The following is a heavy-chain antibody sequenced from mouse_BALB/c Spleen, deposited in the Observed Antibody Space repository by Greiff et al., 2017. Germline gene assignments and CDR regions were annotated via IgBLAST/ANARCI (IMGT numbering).Heavy chain of an antibody. CDR2: IYPGDGDT. V-gene: IGHV1-80*01. D-gene: IGHD2-3*01. Sequence: VMLVESGAELVRPGSSVKISCKASGYAFSSYWMNWVKQRPGQGLEWIGQIYPGDGDTNYNGKFKGKATLTADKSSSTAYMQLSSLTSEDSAVYFCARFGYDALFDYWGQGTTLTVSS. J-gene: IGHJ2*01. CDR3: ARFGYDALFDY. CDR1: GYAFSSYW.